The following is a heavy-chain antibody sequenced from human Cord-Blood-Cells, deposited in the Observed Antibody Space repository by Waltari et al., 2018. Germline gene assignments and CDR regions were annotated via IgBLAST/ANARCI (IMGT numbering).Heavy chain of an antibody. D-gene: IGHD3-9*01. CDR2: IYYRWST. Sequence: QVQLQESGPGLVKPSETLSLTCTVSGGSISSHYWSWTRQPPGKGLEWIGYIYYRWSTNYNPSLKSRVTIAVATSKNQCSLKLSSVTAADTAVYYCAREASYDILTGYYDYWGQGTLVTVSS. V-gene: IGHV4-59*11. CDR1: GGSISSHY. J-gene: IGHJ4*02. CDR3: AREASYDILTGYYDY.